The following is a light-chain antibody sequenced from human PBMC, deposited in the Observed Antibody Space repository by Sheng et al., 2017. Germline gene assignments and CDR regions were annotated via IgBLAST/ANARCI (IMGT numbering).Light chain of an antibody. Sequence: DIQMTQSPSSLSASVGDRVTITCRASQDIRNYVAWFQQQPGKGPKSLIYGASSLQSGVSSRFSGSGSGTDFTLTISSLQPEDVATYYCQQLQRYPRTFGPGTKVEIK. J-gene: IGKJ3*01. V-gene: IGKV1-16*01. CDR2: GAS. CDR1: QDIRNY. CDR3: QQLQRYPRT.